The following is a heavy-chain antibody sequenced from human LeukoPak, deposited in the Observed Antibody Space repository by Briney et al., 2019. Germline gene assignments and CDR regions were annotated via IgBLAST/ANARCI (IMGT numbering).Heavy chain of an antibody. J-gene: IGHJ5*02. D-gene: IGHD2-2*01. CDR3: VREAGHCGRSSCSKTNWFDP. Sequence: HAGGSLRLSCAASGFTFNTYAMSWVRQAPGMGLEWVSAISAGVTHYADSVKGRFTIFTDVSKNTVYLQMNSLRVDDTARYYCVREAGHCGRSSCSKTNWFDPWGQGTLVTVSS. CDR1: GFTFNTYA. CDR2: ISAGVT. V-gene: IGHV3-23*01.